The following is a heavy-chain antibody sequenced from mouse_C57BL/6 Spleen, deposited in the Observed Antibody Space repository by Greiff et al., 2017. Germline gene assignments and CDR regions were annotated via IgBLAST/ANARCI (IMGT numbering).Heavy chain of an antibody. CDR2: INPSSGYT. CDR3: AREAYYGSSPFAY. J-gene: IGHJ3*01. Sequence: QVQLKQSGAELARPGASVKMSCKASGYTFTSYTMHWVKQRPGQGLEWIGYINPSSGYTKYNQKFKDKATLTADKSSSTAYMQLSSLTSEDSAVYYCAREAYYGSSPFAYWGQGTLVTVSA. CDR1: GYTFTSYT. D-gene: IGHD1-1*01. V-gene: IGHV1-4*01.